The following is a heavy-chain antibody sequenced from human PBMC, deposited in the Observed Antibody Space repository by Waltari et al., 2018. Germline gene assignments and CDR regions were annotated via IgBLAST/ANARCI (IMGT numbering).Heavy chain of an antibody. CDR1: GASLANTTHH. CDR3: ARHINFWSGYYFDS. J-gene: IGHJ4*02. D-gene: IGHD3-3*01. V-gene: IGHV4-39*01. CDR2: IYYTGTT. Sequence: QLQLQESGPQLVKPSETLSLTCTVSGASLANTTHHWGWVRQPPGKGLEWIGSIYYTGTTYYNPSLKSRMTISADTSKTQFSLRLSSVTAADTAVYYCARHINFWSGYYFDSWGQGTLVTVSS.